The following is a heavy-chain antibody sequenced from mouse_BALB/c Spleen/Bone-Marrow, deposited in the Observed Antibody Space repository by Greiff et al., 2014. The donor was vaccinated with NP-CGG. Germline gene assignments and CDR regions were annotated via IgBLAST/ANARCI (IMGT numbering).Heavy chain of an antibody. Sequence: EVQLVESGGGLVQPGGSRKLPCAASGFTFSSFGMHWVRQAPEKGLEWVAYISSGSSTIYYADTLKGRFTISRDNPKNTLFLQMTSLRSEDTAMYYCARSRLRGYYFDYWGQGTTLTVSS. CDR3: ARSRLRGYYFDY. V-gene: IGHV5-17*02. D-gene: IGHD3-2*02. CDR1: GFTFSSFG. J-gene: IGHJ2*01. CDR2: ISSGSSTI.